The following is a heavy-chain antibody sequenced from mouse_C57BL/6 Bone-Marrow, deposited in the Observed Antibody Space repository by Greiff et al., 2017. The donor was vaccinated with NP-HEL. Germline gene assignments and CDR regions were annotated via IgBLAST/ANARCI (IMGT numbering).Heavy chain of an antibody. Sequence: QVQLQQSGAELAKPGASVKLSCKASGYTFTSYWMHWVKQRPGQGLEWIGYINPSSGYTKYNQKFKDKATLTADKSSSTAYMQLSSLTYEDSEVYYCARGGFLDGKRAWFAYWGQGTLVTVSA. CDR3: ARGGFLDGKRAWFAY. J-gene: IGHJ3*01. CDR2: INPSSGYT. V-gene: IGHV1-7*01. D-gene: IGHD2-1*01. CDR1: GYTFTSYW.